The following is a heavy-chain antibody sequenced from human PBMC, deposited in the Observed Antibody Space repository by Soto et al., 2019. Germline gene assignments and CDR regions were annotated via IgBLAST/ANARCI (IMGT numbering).Heavy chain of an antibody. CDR3: ARGQRGTFDI. Sequence: EVQLVESGGGLVKPGGSLRLSCAASGFTFSSYSMNWVRQAPGKGLEWVSSISSSSDYIFYADSVKGRFTISRDNAKNLQDLQMNSLRAEDTAVYYCARGQRGTFDIWGQGTMVTVSS. CDR1: GFTFSSYS. V-gene: IGHV3-21*06. D-gene: IGHD6-25*01. J-gene: IGHJ3*02. CDR2: ISSSSDYI.